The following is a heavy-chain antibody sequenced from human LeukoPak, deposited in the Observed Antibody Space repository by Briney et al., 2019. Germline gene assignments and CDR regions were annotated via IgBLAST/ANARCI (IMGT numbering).Heavy chain of an antibody. CDR2: IYHSGST. V-gene: IGHV4-30-2*01. CDR1: GGSISSGGYS. J-gene: IGHJ4*02. Sequence: SETLSLTCAVSGGSISSGGYSWSWIRQPPGKGLEWIGYIYHSGSTYYNPSLKSRVTISVDRSKNQFSLKLSSVTAADTAVYYCARGYLKTEFDYWGQGTLVTVSS. D-gene: IGHD2/OR15-2a*01. CDR3: ARGYLKTEFDY.